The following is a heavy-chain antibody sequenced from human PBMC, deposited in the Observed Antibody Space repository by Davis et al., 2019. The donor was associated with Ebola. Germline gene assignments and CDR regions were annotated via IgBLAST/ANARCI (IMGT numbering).Heavy chain of an antibody. V-gene: IGHV3-7*01. CDR1: GFTFTNAW. J-gene: IGHJ4*02. CDR3: AREGGGSWGY. D-gene: IGHD2-15*01. Sequence: GESLKISCAGSGFTFTNAWMSWVRQAPGKGLEWVANIKQDGIEKYYVDSVEGRFSVSRDNAKNSLYLQMNSLRAEDTAVYYCAREGGGSWGYWGQGTLVTVSS. CDR2: IKQDGIEK.